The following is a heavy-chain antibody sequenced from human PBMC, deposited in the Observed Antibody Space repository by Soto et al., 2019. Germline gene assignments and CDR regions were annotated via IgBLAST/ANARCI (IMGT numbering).Heavy chain of an antibody. Sequence: EVQLVESGGGLVKPGGSLRLSCAASGFTFSSYSMNWVRQAPGKGLEWVSSISSSSSYIYYADSVKGRFTISRDNAKNSLYLQMNRLGAEDTAVYYCARVKYYGDHDDYRGQGTLVTVSS. J-gene: IGHJ4*02. CDR1: GFTFSSYS. V-gene: IGHV3-21*01. D-gene: IGHD4-17*01. CDR3: ARVKYYGDHDDY. CDR2: ISSSSSYI.